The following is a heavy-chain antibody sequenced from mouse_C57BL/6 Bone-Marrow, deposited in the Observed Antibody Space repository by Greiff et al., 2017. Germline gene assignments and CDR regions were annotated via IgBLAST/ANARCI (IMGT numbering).Heavy chain of an antibody. CDR2: IWTGGGT. CDR1: GFSLTSYA. J-gene: IGHJ2*01. V-gene: IGHV2-9-1*01. D-gene: IGHD4-1*01. Sequence: VQLQESGPGLVAPSPSLSITCTVSGFSLTSYAISWVRQTPGKGLEWLGVIWTGGGTNYNSAAKSRLSTSKDNSKSQVFLKMNILQTEDTARYYCARLTGYFDYWGQGTTLTVSS. CDR3: ARLTGYFDY.